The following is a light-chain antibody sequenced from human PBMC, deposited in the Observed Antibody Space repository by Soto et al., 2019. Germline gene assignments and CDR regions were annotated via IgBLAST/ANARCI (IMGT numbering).Light chain of an antibody. CDR1: SSDVGSYNL. Sequence: QSALTQPASVSGSPGQSITISCTGTSSDVGSYNLVSWYQQYPGEAPKLVIYEGSKRPSGVSDRFSGSKSGNTASLTISRLQAEDEADYHCCSYAGTSTFVVFGGGTKLTVL. CDR3: CSYAGTSTFVV. J-gene: IGLJ2*01. CDR2: EGS. V-gene: IGLV2-23*03.